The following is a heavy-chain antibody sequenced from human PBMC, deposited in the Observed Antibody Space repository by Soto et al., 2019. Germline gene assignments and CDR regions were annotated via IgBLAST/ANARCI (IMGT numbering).Heavy chain of an antibody. CDR1: GFTFSSYG. CDR2: IWYDGSNK. CDR3: ARESNRDHDYIWGSYRQNTDYFDY. D-gene: IGHD3-16*02. V-gene: IGHV3-33*01. J-gene: IGHJ4*02. Sequence: PGGSLRLSCAASGFTFSSYGMHWVRQAPGKGLEWVAVIWYDGSNKYYADSVKGRFTISRDNSKNTLYLQMNSLRAEDTAVYYCARESNRDHDYIWGSYRQNTDYFDYWGQGTLVTVSS.